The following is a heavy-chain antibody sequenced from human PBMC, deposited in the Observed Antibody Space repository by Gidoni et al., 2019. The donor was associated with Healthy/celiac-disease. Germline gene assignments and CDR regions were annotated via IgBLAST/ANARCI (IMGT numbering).Heavy chain of an antibody. D-gene: IGHD1-26*01. CDR1: GFTFSSYA. V-gene: IGHV3-30-3*01. CDR2: ISYDGSNK. J-gene: IGHJ4*02. CDR3: AREQRRWETSSALVY. Sequence: QVQLVESGGGVVQPGRSLRLSCAASGFTFSSYAMRWVRQSPGKGLEWVAVISYDGSNKYYADSVKGRFTISRDNSKNTLYLQMNSLRAEDTAVYYCAREQRRWETSSALVYWGQGTLVTVSS.